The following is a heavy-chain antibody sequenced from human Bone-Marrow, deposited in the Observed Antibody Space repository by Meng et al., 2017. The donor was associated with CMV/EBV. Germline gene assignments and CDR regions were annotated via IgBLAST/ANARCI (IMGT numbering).Heavy chain of an antibody. D-gene: IGHD2-2*01. CDR1: GFSFSSYS. CDR2: ISSSSSTI. CDR3: ARAPVPAGLNWFDP. Sequence: GASLKISCAASGFSFSSYSMNWGRQAPGKGLEWVSYISSSSSTISYADSVKGRFTISRDNAKNSLYLLMNSLIAADTAVYYCARAPVPAGLNWFDPWGQGTLVTVSS. J-gene: IGHJ5*02. V-gene: IGHV3-48*04.